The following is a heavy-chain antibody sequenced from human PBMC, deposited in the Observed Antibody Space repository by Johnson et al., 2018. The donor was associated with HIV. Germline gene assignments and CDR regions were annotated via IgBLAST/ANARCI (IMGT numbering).Heavy chain of an antibody. CDR3: ATRDPTYRPGAFDL. V-gene: IGHV3-7*01. CDR2: IKQDGSEK. Sequence: VQLVESGGGVVQPGRSLRLSCAASGFTFSSYWMSWVRQAPGKGLEWVANIKQDGSEKYYVDSVKGRFTISRDNAKNSLYLQMNSLRAEDTAVYYCATRDPTYRPGAFDLWGQGTMVTVSS. D-gene: IGHD1-14*01. CDR1: GFTFSSYW. J-gene: IGHJ3*01.